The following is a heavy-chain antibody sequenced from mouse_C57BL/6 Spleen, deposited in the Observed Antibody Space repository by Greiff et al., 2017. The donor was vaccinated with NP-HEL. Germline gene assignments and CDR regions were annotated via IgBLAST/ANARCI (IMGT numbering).Heavy chain of an antibody. CDR1: GYTFTSYW. Sequence: QVQLQQPGAELVRPGSSVKLSCKASGYTFTSYWMDWVKQRPGQGLEWIGNIYPSDSETHYNQKFKDKATLTVDKSSSTAYMQLSSLTSEDSAVYYCARPDDGYIRFAYWGQGTLVTVSA. D-gene: IGHD2-3*01. CDR2: IYPSDSET. CDR3: ARPDDGYIRFAY. J-gene: IGHJ3*01. V-gene: IGHV1-61*01.